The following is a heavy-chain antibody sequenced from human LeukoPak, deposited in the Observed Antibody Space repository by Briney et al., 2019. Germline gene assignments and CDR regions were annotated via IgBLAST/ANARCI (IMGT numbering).Heavy chain of an antibody. J-gene: IGHJ6*03. D-gene: IGHD6-13*01. V-gene: IGHV3-30*04. CDR2: ISYNGSNK. CDR3: ARDLSSSWYYIDV. CDR1: GFTFSNYA. Sequence: QAGRSLRLSCAVSGFTFSNYAMHWVSQAPGKGLEWVTVISYNGSNKSYADSVKGRFTISRDNSKNTLYLQMNSLRAEDTAVYYCARDLSSSWYYIDVWGKGTTVTVSS.